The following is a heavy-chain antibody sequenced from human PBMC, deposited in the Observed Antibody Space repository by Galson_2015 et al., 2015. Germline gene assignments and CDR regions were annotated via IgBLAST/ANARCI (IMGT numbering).Heavy chain of an antibody. D-gene: IGHD5-24*01. CDR2: IYSGGST. CDR3: TRDPERGDGYVLDY. J-gene: IGHJ4*02. Sequence: SLRLSCAASGFTVSSNYMSWVRQAPGKGLEWVSVIYSGGSTYYADSVKGRFTISRDNSKNTLYLQINSLRAEDTAVYYCTRDPERGDGYVLDYWGQGTLVTVSS. V-gene: IGHV3-53*01. CDR1: GFTVSSNY.